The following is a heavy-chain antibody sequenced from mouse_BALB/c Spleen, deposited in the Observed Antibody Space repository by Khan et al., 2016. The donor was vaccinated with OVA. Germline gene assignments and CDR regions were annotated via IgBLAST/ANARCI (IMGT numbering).Heavy chain of an antibody. CDR2: ISYDGSN. CDR1: GYSITSGYY. D-gene: IGHD2-1*01. J-gene: IGHJ3*01. CDR3: ASKAYGKGAY. V-gene: IGHV3-6*02. Sequence: VQLKESGPGLVKPSQSLSLTCSVTGYSITSGYYWNWIRQFPGNRLEWMGYISYDGSNNYNPSLNNRISITRDTSKKQFFLKLKSVTTEDRAIYYCASKAYGKGAYWGQGTLVTVSA.